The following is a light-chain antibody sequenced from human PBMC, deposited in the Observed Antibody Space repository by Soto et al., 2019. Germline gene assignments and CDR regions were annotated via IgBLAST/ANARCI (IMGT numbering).Light chain of an antibody. V-gene: IGLV2-14*01. Sequence: QSVLTQPASVSGSPGQSITISCTGTSSDVGGYNYVSWYQQHPGKAPKLMIYEVSNRPSGVSNRLSGSKSGNTASLTISGLQAEDEADYYCSSYTSSSTLFGGGTKLTVL. CDR2: EVS. CDR3: SSYTSSSTL. J-gene: IGLJ2*01. CDR1: SSDVGGYNY.